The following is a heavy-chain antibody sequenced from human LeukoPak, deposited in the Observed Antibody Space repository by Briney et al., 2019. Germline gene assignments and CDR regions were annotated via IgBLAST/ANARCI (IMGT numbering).Heavy chain of an antibody. CDR3: ARVDVAAAAIAY. D-gene: IGHD6-13*01. V-gene: IGHV4-31*03. J-gene: IGHJ4*02. CDR2: IYYSGGT. Sequence: SETLSLTCTVSGGSISSGGYYWSWIRQHPGKGLEWIGYIYYSGGTYYNPSLKSRVTISVDTSKNQFSLKLSSVTAADTAVYYCARVDVAAAAIAYWGQGTLVTVSS. CDR1: GGSISSGGYY.